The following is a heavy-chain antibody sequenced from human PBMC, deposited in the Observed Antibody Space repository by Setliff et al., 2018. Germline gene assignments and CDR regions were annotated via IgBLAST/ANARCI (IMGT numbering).Heavy chain of an antibody. V-gene: IGHV1-2*02. J-gene: IGHJ4*02. CDR1: AHTFIAYY. CDR2: INPNSAGT. D-gene: IGHD3-9*01. Sequence: GASVKVSCKASAHTFIAYYIHWVRQAPGQGLEWMGWINPNSAGTNYAQKFQGRVTMAWDASITTAYLDLSRLTSDDTASYYCAGVDVLTASPFWGLGTRVTVSS. CDR3: AGVDVLTASPF.